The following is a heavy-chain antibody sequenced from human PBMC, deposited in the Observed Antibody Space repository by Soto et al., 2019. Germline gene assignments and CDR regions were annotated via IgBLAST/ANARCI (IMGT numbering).Heavy chain of an antibody. J-gene: IGHJ4*02. Sequence: EVQLVESGGGLVKPGGSLRLSCAASGFTFSSYSMNWVRQAPGKGLEWVSSISSSSSYIYYADSVKGRFTISRDNAKNSLYLQMNSLRAEDTAVYYCARSHDYGDFYFDYWGQGTLVTVSS. CDR1: GFTFSSYS. V-gene: IGHV3-21*01. D-gene: IGHD4-17*01. CDR2: ISSSSSYI. CDR3: ARSHDYGDFYFDY.